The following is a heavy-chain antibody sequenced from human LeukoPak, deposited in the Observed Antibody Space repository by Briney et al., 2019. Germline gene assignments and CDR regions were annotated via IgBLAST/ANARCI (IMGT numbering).Heavy chain of an antibody. CDR2: IGRSDTYI. CDR1: GFTFSNYN. D-gene: IGHD1-26*01. V-gene: IGHV3-21*04. Sequence: PGGSLRLSCAASGFTFSNYNMNWVRQAPGKGLEWVSSIGRSDTYIYYADSVKGRFTISRDNSKNTLYLQMISLRAEDTAVYYCAKGPVGARSPFDYWGQGTLVTVSS. J-gene: IGHJ4*02. CDR3: AKGPVGARSPFDY.